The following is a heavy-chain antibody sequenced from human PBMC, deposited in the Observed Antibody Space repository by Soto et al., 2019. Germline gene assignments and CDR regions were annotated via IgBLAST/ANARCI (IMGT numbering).Heavy chain of an antibody. J-gene: IGHJ3*02. V-gene: IGHV3-11*05. CDR1: EFTFCDYY. CDR3: ARGGDYFGSDGFDI. D-gene: IGHD3-10*01. Sequence: PGGSLRLSCGASEFTFCDYYMTWIRQAPGKGLEWVSFISSGSSFTKYADSVKGRFTISRDNAKNSLYLQMNSLRAEDTAVYYCARGGDYFGSDGFDIWGQGTMVTVSS. CDR2: ISSGSSFT.